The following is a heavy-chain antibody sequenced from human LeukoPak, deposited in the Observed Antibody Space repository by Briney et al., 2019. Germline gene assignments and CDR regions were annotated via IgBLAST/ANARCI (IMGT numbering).Heavy chain of an antibody. CDR2: INTDSSDI. J-gene: IGHJ4*02. Sequence: PGGSLRLSCAASGLTFSRYAMNWVRQAPGKGLEWVSYINTDSSDIHYADSVKGRFTISRDNARNTLYLQLSSLRAEDSGVYYCARDTFQPGLIDSWGQGTLVTVSS. V-gene: IGHV3-21*05. D-gene: IGHD2-2*01. CDR1: GLTFSRYA. CDR3: ARDTFQPGLIDS.